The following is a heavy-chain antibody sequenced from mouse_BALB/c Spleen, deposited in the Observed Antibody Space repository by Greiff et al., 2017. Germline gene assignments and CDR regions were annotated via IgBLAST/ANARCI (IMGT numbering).Heavy chain of an antibody. CDR2: ISYSGST. CDR3: ARLVLGNYFDY. V-gene: IGHV3-2*02. CDR1: GYSITSDYA. D-gene: IGHD3-3*01. J-gene: IGHJ2*01. Sequence: VQLQESGPGLVKPSQSLSLTCTVTGYSITSDYAWNWIRQFPGNKLEWMGYISYSGSTSYNPSLKSRISITRDTSKNQFFLQLNSVTTEDTATYYCARLVLGNYFDYWGQGTTLTVSS.